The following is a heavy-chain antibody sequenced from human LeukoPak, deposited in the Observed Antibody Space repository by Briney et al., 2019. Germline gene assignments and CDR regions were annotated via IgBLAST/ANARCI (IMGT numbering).Heavy chain of an antibody. CDR1: GGSISTYH. D-gene: IGHD5-18*01. V-gene: IGHV4-59*01. Sequence: PSETLSLTCSVSGGSISTYHWNWIRKPPGKGLEWIGYMQSSGISKYNPSLKSRVNIFVDTSKNQFVLNLRSVTAADTAAYYCARDKRHSYGRYFDPWGQGMLVTVSS. CDR3: ARDKRHSYGRYFDP. CDR2: MQSSGIS. J-gene: IGHJ4*02.